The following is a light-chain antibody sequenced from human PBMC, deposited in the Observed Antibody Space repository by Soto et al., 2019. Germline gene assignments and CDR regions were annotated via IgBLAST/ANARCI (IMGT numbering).Light chain of an antibody. CDR3: SSYTTSSIYV. Sequence: QSALTQPASVSGSPGQSITISCTGTSSDVGAYNYVSWYQQHPGIAPKLMIYDVSNRPSGVSSRFSGSKSGNTASLTFSGLQAEDEADYYCSSYTTSSIYVFGTGTKVTVL. J-gene: IGLJ1*01. CDR2: DVS. CDR1: SSDVGAYNY. V-gene: IGLV2-14*01.